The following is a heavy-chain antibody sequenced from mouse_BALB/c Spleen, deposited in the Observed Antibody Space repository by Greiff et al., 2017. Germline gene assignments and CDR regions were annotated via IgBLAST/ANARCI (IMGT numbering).Heavy chain of an antibody. CDR3: ARETSLRLPDY. J-gene: IGHJ2*01. V-gene: IGHV14-3*02. CDR1: GFNIKDTY. Sequence: DVKLQESGAELVKPGASVKLSCTASGFNIKDTYMHWVKQRPEQGLEWIGRIDPANGNTKYDPKFQGKATITADTSSNTAYLQLSSLTSEDTAVYYCARETSLRLPDYWGQGTTLTVSS. CDR2: IDPANGNT. D-gene: IGHD1-2*01.